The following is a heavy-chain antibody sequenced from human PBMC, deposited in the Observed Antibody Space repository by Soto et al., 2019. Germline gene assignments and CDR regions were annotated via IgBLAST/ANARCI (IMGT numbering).Heavy chain of an antibody. V-gene: IGHV1-2*02. CDR1: GYTFTDYY. D-gene: IGHD2-15*01. CDR3: AKDPHSSYNWFDP. CDR2: INPKSGNT. Sequence: EASVKVSCKASGYTFTDYYIHWVRQAPGQGLEWMGWINPKSGNTKYEQKFQARVTMTRDTSISTAYMEVSRLTSDDTAVYYCAKDPHSSYNWFDPWGQGTLVTVSS. J-gene: IGHJ5*02.